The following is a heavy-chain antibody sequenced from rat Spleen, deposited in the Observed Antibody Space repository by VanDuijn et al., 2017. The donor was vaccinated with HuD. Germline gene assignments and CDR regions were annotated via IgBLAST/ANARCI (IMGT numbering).Heavy chain of an antibody. CDR3: ATDYYDGTYYYFEY. D-gene: IGHD1-12*02. CDR1: GFTFSNYG. J-gene: IGHJ2*01. V-gene: IGHV5-19*01. CDR2: ISPGGGNT. Sequence: EVQLVESGGGLVQPGRSLKLSCAASGFTFSNYGMYWIRQAPTKGLEWVASISPGGGNTHYRDSVKGRFTISRDNTKSTLSLQLDSLRSEDTATYYCATDYYDGTYYYFEYWGQGVMVTVSS.